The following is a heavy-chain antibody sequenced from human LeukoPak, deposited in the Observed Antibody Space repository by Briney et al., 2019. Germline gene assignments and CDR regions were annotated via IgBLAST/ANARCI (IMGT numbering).Heavy chain of an antibody. J-gene: IGHJ4*02. CDR3: ARSYRYYEFDY. CDR2: IKQDGSEK. V-gene: IGHV3-7*01. CDR1: GFTFSSYW. D-gene: IGHD3-16*02. Sequence: GGSLRLSCAASGFTFSSYWMSWVRQAPGKGLEWVANIKQDGSEKYYADSVKGRFTISRDNSKNTLYLQMNSLRAEDTAVYYCARSYRYYEFDYWGQGTLVTVSS.